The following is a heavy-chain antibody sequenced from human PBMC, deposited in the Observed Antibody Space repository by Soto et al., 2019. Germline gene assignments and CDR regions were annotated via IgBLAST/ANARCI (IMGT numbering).Heavy chain of an antibody. CDR2: IYPGDSDT. V-gene: IGHV5-51*01. Sequence: GESLKISCKGSGYSFTSYWIGWVRQMPGKGLEWMGIIYPGDSDTRYSPSFQGQVTISADKSISTAYLQWSSLKASDTAMYYCARVGRYGSGSYYKANAFDIWGQGTMVTVSS. D-gene: IGHD3-10*01. CDR1: GYSFTSYW. CDR3: ARVGRYGSGSYYKANAFDI. J-gene: IGHJ3*02.